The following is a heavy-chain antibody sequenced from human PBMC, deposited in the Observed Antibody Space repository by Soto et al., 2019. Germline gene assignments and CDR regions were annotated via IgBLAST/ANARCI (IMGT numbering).Heavy chain of an antibody. CDR3: ATLRPKLLWFGELSDGMDV. J-gene: IGHJ6*02. V-gene: IGHV3-30*03. Sequence: QVQLVESGGGVVQPGRSLRLSCAASGFTFSSYGMHWVRQAPGKGLEWVAVISYDGSNKYYADSVKGRFTISRDNSKNTLYLQMNSLRPEDTAVYYCATLRPKLLWFGELSDGMDVWGQGTTVTVSS. CDR1: GFTFSSYG. CDR2: ISYDGSNK. D-gene: IGHD3-10*01.